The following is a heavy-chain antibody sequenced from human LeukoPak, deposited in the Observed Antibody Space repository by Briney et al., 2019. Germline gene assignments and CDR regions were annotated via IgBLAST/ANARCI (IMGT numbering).Heavy chain of an antibody. J-gene: IGHJ6*03. D-gene: IGHD3-3*01. V-gene: IGHV4-39*07. CDR2: IHYSGNT. CDR3: ARRTWSGYSNYYYYYMDV. Sequence: SETLSLTCTVSGGSISGGSHYWGWIRQPPGKGLEWIGNIHYSGNTYYNLPLKSRVTISIDTSKNQFSLKVSSVTAADTAVYYCARRTWSGYSNYYYYYMDVWGKGTTVTVSS. CDR1: GGSISGGSHY.